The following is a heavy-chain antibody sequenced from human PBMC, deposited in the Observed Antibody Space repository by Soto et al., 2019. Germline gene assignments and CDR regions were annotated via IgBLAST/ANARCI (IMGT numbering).Heavy chain of an antibody. CDR3: ARIEPYGGKGYYFDY. D-gene: IGHD4-17*01. CDR1: GGTFSSYT. V-gene: IGHV1-69*02. J-gene: IGHJ4*02. Sequence: QVQLVQSGAEVKKPGSSVKVSCKASGGTFSSYTISWVRQAPGQGLEWMGRIIPILGIANYAQKFQGRVTVXXDXAXITAYMELSSLRSEDTAVYYCARIEPYGGKGYYFDYGGQGTLVTVSS. CDR2: IIPILGIA.